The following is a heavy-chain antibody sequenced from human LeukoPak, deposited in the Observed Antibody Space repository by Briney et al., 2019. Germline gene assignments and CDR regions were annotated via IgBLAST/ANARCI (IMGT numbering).Heavy chain of an antibody. CDR1: GFTFSSYS. CDR3: ARESYYDFWSGSIASHYYYYYMDV. J-gene: IGHJ6*03. Sequence: GGSLRLSCAASGFTFSSYSMNWVRQAPGKGLEWVSYISSSTIYSAYSVKVRFTISRDNAKNSLYLQMNSLRAEDTAVYYCARESYYDFWSGSIASHYYYYYMDVWGKGTTVTVSS. V-gene: IGHV3-48*01. CDR2: ISSSTI. D-gene: IGHD3-3*01.